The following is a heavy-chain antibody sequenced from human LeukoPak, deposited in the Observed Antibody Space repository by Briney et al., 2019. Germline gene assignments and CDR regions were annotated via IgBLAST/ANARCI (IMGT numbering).Heavy chain of an antibody. CDR3: ARRVKYYYYGMDL. CDR2: ISSSSSYI. V-gene: IGHV3-21*01. D-gene: IGHD3-3*01. CDR1: GFTFSSYS. J-gene: IGHJ6*02. Sequence: GGSLRLSCAASGFTFSSYSMNWVRQAPGKGLEWVSSISSSSSYIYYADSVKGRFTISRDNAKNSLYLQMNSLRAEDTAVYYCARRVKYYYYGMDLWGQGTTVTVSS.